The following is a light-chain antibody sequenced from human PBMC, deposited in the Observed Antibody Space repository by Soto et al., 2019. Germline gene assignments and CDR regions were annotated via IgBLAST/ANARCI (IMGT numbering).Light chain of an antibody. J-gene: IGLJ1*01. CDR2: DVS. Sequence: QSVLTQPASVSGSPGQSIAISCTGTSSDVGGYNYVSWYQQHPGIAPKLMVYDVSNRPSGVSNRFSGSKSGNTASLTISWLQAEDEADYYCSSYTSSSTYVFGTGTKVTVL. CDR1: SSDVGGYNY. CDR3: SSYTSSSTYV. V-gene: IGLV2-14*01.